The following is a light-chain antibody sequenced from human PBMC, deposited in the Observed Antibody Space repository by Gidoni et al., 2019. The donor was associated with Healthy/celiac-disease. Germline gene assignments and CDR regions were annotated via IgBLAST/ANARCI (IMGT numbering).Light chain of an antibody. V-gene: IGKV1-12*01. CDR3: QQANSFPPIT. CDR1: QGISNW. CDR2: GAS. Sequence: DIQMTQSPSFVSASVGDRVTITCRASQGISNWLAWYQQKPGKAPKLLIYGASSLQSGVPSRFSGSGSGTDFTLTISSLQPEDFATYYCQQANSFPPITFXGXTKVEIK. J-gene: IGKJ4*01.